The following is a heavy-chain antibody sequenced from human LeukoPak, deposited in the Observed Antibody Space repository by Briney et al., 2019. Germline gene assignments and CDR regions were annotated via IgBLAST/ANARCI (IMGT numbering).Heavy chain of an antibody. CDR1: GYTFTGYY. Sequence: ASVKVSCKASGYTFTGYYMHWVRQAPGQGLEWMGWINPNHGDTNYAQKFQDRVSMTRDTSISTAYMELSRLRSDDTAVYYCARDGTMSTRAPGGVPDYWGQGTLVTVSS. J-gene: IGHJ4*02. CDR2: INPNHGDT. D-gene: IGHD3-10*02. CDR3: ARDGTMSTRAPGGVPDY. V-gene: IGHV1-2*02.